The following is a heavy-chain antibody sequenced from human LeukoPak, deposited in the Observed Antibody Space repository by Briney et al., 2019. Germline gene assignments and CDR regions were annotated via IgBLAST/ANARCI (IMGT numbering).Heavy chain of an antibody. J-gene: IGHJ5*02. CDR1: GGTFSIYA. CDR2: VIPILGIA. Sequence: GASVTVSFTASGGTFSIYAIRWVRQAPGQGLEWVGRVIPILGIANYAQKFQGRVTITADKSTSTAYMELSSLRSEDTAVYYCARDHQRSSTSCYEFDPWGQGTLVTVSS. D-gene: IGHD2-2*01. CDR3: ARDHQRSSTSCYEFDP. V-gene: IGHV1-69*04.